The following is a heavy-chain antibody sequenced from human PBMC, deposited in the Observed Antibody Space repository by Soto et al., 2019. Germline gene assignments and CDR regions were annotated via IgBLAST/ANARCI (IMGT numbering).Heavy chain of an antibody. CDR1: GFSLRTGGVG. CDR3: ALRGYCTGDSCYSA. D-gene: IGHD2-15*01. J-gene: IGHJ5*02. V-gene: IGHV2-5*01. CDR2: IYWNDDG. Sequence: QITLKESGPTLVKPTQTLTLTCTFSGFSLRTGGVGVGWIRQPPGKALEWLALIYWNDDGRYSPSLKSRLTTTKDTSKNQVVLTMTNMDPVDTATYYCALRGYCTGDSCYSAWGRGTLVIVSS.